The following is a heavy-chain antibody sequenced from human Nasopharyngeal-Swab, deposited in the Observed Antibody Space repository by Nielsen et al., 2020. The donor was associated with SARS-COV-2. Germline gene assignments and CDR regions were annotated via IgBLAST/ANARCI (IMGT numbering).Heavy chain of an antibody. J-gene: IGHJ6*02. CDR3: AREMKRAHGMDV. CDR2: ISSSSSYI. Sequence: WIRQPPGKGLEWVSSISSSSSYIYYADSVKGRFTISRDNAKNSLYLQMNSLRAEDTAVYYCAREMKRAHGMDVWGQGTTVTSP. V-gene: IGHV3-21*01.